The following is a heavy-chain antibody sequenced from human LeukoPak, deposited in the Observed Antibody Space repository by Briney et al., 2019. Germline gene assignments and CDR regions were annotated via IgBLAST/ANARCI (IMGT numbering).Heavy chain of an antibody. CDR3: ARYLMVRGVIIHYYYYYGMDV. D-gene: IGHD3-10*01. CDR1: GYTFTSYD. J-gene: IGHJ6*02. Sequence: ASVKVSCKASGYTFTSYDINWVRQATGQGLEWMGWMNPNSGNTGYAQKFQGRVTMTRNTSISTAYMELSSLRSEDTAVYYCARYLMVRGVIIHYYYYYGMDVWGQGTTVTVSS. CDR2: MNPNSGNT. V-gene: IGHV1-8*01.